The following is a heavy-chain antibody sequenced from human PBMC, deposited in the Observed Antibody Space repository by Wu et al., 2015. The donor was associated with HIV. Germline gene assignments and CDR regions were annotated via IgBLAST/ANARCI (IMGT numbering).Heavy chain of an antibody. CDR2: IIPIHRTA. J-gene: IGHJ4*02. Sequence: QVRLVQSGAEVKKPGSSVKVSCKASSDSFSTSPINWVRQAPGQGLEWMGDIIPIHRTANYVRKFQDRVTITADESTNTAYLELTNLRSDDTAVYFCAKIHSSGWFYFDSWGQGTLVAVSS. V-gene: IGHV1-69*08. D-gene: IGHD6-19*01. CDR3: AKIHSSGWFYFDS. CDR1: SDSFSTSP.